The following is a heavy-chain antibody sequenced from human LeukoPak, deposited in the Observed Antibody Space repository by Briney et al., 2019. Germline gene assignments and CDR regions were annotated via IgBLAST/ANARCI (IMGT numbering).Heavy chain of an antibody. D-gene: IGHD5-18*01. J-gene: IGHJ6*03. CDR3: AKAIGYSYGSYYYMDV. V-gene: IGHV3-23*01. CDR2: ISGSGGST. CDR1: GFTFSSYD. Sequence: GGSLRLSCAASGFTFSSYDMSWVRQAPGKGLEWVSTISGSGGSTYYADSVKGRFTISRDNSRDTLYLQMNSLRAADTAVYSCAKAIGYSYGSYYYMDVWGKGTTVTVSS.